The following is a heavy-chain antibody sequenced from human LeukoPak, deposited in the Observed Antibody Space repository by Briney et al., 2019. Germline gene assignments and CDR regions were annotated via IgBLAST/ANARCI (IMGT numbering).Heavy chain of an antibody. CDR1: GFTFSNYA. CDR3: AKDAGGDDLNYDSSGYYWVYFDY. Sequence: PGGSLRLSCAASGFTFSNYAMHWVRQAPGKGLEWVAFIRYDGSNKYYADSVKGRFTISRDNSKNTLYLQMNSLRAEDTAVYYCAKDAGGDDLNYDSSGYYWVYFDYWGQGTLVTVSS. CDR2: IRYDGSNK. V-gene: IGHV3-30*02. J-gene: IGHJ4*02. D-gene: IGHD3-22*01.